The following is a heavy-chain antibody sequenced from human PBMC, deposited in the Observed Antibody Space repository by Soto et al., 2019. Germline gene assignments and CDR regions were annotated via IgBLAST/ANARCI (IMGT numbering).Heavy chain of an antibody. CDR3: ARFWGDFWRDVEGNWFDP. CDR2: MNPNSGNT. CDR1: GYTFTSYD. D-gene: IGHD3-3*01. V-gene: IGHV1-8*01. J-gene: IGHJ5*02. Sequence: QVQLVQSGAEVKKPGASVKVSCKASGYTFTSYDINWVRQATGQGLEWMGWMNPNSGNTGYAQKFRGRVTMTRNTSISTAYMELSSLRSEDTAVYYCARFWGDFWRDVEGNWFDPWGQGTLVTVSS.